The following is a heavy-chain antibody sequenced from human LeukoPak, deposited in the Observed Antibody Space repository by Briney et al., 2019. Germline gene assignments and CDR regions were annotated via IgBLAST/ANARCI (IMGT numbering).Heavy chain of an antibody. D-gene: IGHD3-16*01. CDR3: ARDGGVPDAFDI. Sequence: GRSLRLSCAAPGFTFSSYWMSSVRQAPGKGLEWVANIKQDGSEKYYVDSVKGRFTISRDNAKNSLYLQMNSLRAEDTAVYYCARDGGVPDAFDIWGQGTMVTVSS. CDR1: GFTFSSYW. CDR2: IKQDGSEK. J-gene: IGHJ3*02. V-gene: IGHV3-7*01.